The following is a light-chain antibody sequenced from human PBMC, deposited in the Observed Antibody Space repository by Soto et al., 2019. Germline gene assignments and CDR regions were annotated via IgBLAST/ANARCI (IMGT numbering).Light chain of an antibody. CDR3: QSYDSSLRGWV. CDR1: SSIIGANYD. V-gene: IGLV1-40*01. J-gene: IGLJ3*02. CDR2: NDS. Sequence: QSVLAQPPSVSGAPGQRVTISCTGSSSIIGANYDVHWYQHLPGTAPKLLISNDSNRPSGVPDRFSGSKSGTSASLGITGLQAEDEADYYCQSYDSSLRGWVFGGGTKVTVL.